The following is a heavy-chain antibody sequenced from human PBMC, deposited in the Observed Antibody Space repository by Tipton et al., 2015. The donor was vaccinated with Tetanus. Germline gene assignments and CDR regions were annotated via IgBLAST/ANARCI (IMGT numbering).Heavy chain of an antibody. V-gene: IGHV1-2*02. CDR3: ARAGPQATFGVKYGMDV. Sequence: QLVQSGAEVKKPGASVKVSCKASGHTFTHYGISWVRQAPGQGLEWMGWINPDSGGTNSAQKFQGRVTMTRDTSISTAYMELSRLRSDDTAVYHCARAGPQATFGVKYGMDVWGQGTTVTVSS. J-gene: IGHJ6*02. CDR2: INPDSGGT. D-gene: IGHD3-3*01. CDR1: GHTFTHYG.